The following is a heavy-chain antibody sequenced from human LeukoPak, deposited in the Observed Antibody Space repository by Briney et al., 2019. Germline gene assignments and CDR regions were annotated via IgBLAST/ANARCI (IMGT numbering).Heavy chain of an antibody. CDR2: ISGSGDST. D-gene: IGHD4-17*01. CDR1: GFTFSSYA. V-gene: IGHV3-23*01. CDR3: ARDSAVTTTYYFDY. J-gene: IGHJ4*02. Sequence: GGSLRLSCAASGFTFSSYAMSWVRQAPGKGLEWVSAISGSGDSTYYGDSVKGRFTISRDNSKNTLYLQMNSLRAEDTAVYYCARDSAVTTTYYFDYWGQGTLVTVSS.